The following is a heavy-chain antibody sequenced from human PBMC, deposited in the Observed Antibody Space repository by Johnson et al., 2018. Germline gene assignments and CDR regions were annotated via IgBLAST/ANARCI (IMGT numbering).Heavy chain of an antibody. D-gene: IGHD5-18*01. V-gene: IGHV1-69*01. CDR3: ARPRGYSYGTSCSYYGMDV. Sequence: QVQLVQSGAEVKKPGSSVKVSCKASGGTFSSYAISWVRQAPGQGLEWMGGIIPIFGTANYAQKFQGRVTITADESTSTAYRELRSLRSEDTAVYYCARPRGYSYGTSCSYYGMDVWGQGTTVTVSS. CDR2: IIPIFGTA. CDR1: GGTFSSYA. J-gene: IGHJ6*02.